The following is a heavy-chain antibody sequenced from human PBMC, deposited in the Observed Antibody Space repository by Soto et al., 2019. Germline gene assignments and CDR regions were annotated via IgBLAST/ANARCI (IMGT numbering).Heavy chain of an antibody. D-gene: IGHD6-13*01. V-gene: IGHV4-34*01. CDR2: INHSGST. CDR3: ERGRYSSSSGGRWFDP. J-gene: IGHJ5*02. CDR1: GGSFSGYY. Sequence: PSETLSLTCAVYGGSFSGYYWSWIRQPPGKGLEWIGEINHSGSTNYNPSLKSRVTISVDTSKNQFSLKLSSVTAADTAVYYCERGRYSSSSGGRWFDPWGQGTLVT.